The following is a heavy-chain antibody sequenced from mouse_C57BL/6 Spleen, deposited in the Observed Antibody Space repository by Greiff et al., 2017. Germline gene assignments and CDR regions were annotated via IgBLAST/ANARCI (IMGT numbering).Heavy chain of an antibody. CDR3: ARRGLIYTMDY. Sequence: VQLQQSGPELVKPGASVKMSCKASGYTFTDYNMHWVMQSHGKSLEWIGYINPKNGGTSYNQKFKGKATLTVNKYSSTAYMELRSLTSEDSAVYYCARRGLIYTMDYWGQGTADTVSS. J-gene: IGHJ4*01. CDR1: GYTFTDYN. V-gene: IGHV1-22*01. CDR2: INPKNGGT.